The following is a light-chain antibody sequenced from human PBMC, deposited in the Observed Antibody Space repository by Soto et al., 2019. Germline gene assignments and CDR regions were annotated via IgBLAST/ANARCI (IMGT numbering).Light chain of an antibody. CDR1: SSDVGGYNS. CDR3: SSYTSIPALV. V-gene: IGLV2-14*01. CDR2: DVS. J-gene: IGLJ1*01. Sequence: QSALTQPASVSGSPGQSITISCTGTSSDVGGYNSVSWYQQHPGNVPKIMLYDVSIRPSGVPDRFSGSKSGNTAYLTISGLQAEDEADYYCSSYTSIPALVFGTGTKLTVL.